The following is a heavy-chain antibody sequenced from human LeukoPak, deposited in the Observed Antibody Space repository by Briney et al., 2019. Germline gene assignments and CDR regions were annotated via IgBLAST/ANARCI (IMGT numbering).Heavy chain of an antibody. J-gene: IGHJ4*02. CDR1: GFTFSNYW. Sequence: GGSLRLSCAASGFTFSNYWMHWVRQAPGKGLVWVSRIDTDGSTTSYADSVKGRFIISRDNAKNTLYLQMNSLRAEDTAVYCCARGGLEPTDYWGQGTLVTVSS. V-gene: IGHV3-74*01. CDR2: IDTDGSTT. D-gene: IGHD1-1*01. CDR3: ARGGLEPTDY.